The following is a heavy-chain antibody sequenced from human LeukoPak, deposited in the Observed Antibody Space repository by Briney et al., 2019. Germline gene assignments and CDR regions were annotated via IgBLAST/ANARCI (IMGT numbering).Heavy chain of an antibody. D-gene: IGHD3-3*02. CDR1: GGSFSGYY. J-gene: IGHJ4*02. CDR3: AKALVFDY. Sequence: SQTLSLTCAVYGGSFSGYYWSWIRQPPGKGLEWIGEINHSGSTNYNPSLKSRVTISVDTSKNQFSLKLSSVTAADTTVYYCAKALVFDYWGQGTLVTVSS. V-gene: IGHV4-34*01. CDR2: INHSGST.